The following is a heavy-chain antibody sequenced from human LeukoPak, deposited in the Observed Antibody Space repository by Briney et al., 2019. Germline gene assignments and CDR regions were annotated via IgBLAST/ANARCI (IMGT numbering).Heavy chain of an antibody. J-gene: IGHJ3*02. D-gene: IGHD2-15*01. CDR1: GYSFTSYW. Sequence: GESLKISCKGSGYSFTSYWIGWVRQMPGKGLEWMGIIYPGDSDTRYSPSFQGQVTISADKSISTAYLQWHSLKASDSALYYCARLGVASSIGDAFDIWGQGTMVTVSS. CDR3: ARLGVASSIGDAFDI. CDR2: IYPGDSDT. V-gene: IGHV5-51*01.